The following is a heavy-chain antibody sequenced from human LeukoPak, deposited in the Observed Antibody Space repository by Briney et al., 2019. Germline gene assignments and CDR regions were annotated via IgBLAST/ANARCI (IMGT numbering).Heavy chain of an antibody. D-gene: IGHD6-25*01. CDR2: IYYSGSA. CDR1: GGSIINYY. J-gene: IGHJ5*02. CDR3: ARGRGIAAP. V-gene: IGHV4-59*01. Sequence: SETLSLTCTVSGGSIINYYWSWIRQAPGKGLEWIGYIYYSGSANYNPSLKSRVTISVDTSKNQFSLKLTSVTAADTAVYYCARGRGIAAPWGQGTLVTVSS.